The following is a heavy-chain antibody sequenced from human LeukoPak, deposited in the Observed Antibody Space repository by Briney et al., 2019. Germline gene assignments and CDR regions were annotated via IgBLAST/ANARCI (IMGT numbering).Heavy chain of an antibody. CDR3: ARSIVGATDY. J-gene: IGHJ4*02. CDR1: GGSFSGYY. Sequence: SETLSLTCAVYGGSFSGYYWSWIRQPPGKGLEWIGEINHSGSTNYNPSLKSRVTISVDTSKNQFSLKLSSVTAADTAVYYCARSIVGATDYWGQGTLVTVSS. V-gene: IGHV4-34*01. CDR2: INHSGST. D-gene: IGHD1-26*01.